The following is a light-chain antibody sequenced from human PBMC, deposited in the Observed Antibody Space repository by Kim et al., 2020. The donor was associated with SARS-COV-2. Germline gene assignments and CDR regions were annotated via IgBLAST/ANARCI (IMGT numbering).Light chain of an antibody. V-gene: IGKV3-15*01. CDR1: QSVSSN. J-gene: IGKJ1*01. CDR2: GAS. Sequence: EIVMTQSPVTVSVSPGERATLSCRASQSVSSNLAWYQQKPCQAPRLLIYGASTRATDIPPRFSGSGSGTEFTLTISSLQSEDFAVYFCQQYNNWPRTFGQGTKVDIK. CDR3: QQYNNWPRT.